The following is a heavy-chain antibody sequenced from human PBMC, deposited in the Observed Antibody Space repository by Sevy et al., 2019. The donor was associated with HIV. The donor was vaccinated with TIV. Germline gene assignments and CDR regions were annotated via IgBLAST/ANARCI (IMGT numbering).Heavy chain of an antibody. CDR1: GFTFSSYG. V-gene: IGHV3-30*03. Sequence: GRSLRLSCAASGFTFSSYGMHWVRQAPGKGLEWVAVISYDGSNKYYADSVKGRFTISRDNSKNTLYLQMNSLRAEHTAVYYCADSDIVVVPAATSPYYYYGMDVWGQGTTVTVSS. J-gene: IGHJ6*02. CDR2: ISYDGSNK. D-gene: IGHD2-2*01. CDR3: ADSDIVVVPAATSPYYYYGMDV.